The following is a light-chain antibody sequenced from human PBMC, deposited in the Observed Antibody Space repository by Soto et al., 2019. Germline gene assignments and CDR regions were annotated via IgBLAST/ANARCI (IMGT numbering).Light chain of an antibody. J-gene: IGKJ2*01. CDR3: QKYNSAPYT. CDR2: DAS. Sequence: EVVVTQSPATLSLSPGDRATLSCRASQSVSRYLAWYQQKPGQAPRLLIYDASNRATGIPARFIGSGSGTDFTLTISSLEPEDVATYYCQKYNSAPYTFGQGTKLEIK. V-gene: IGKV3-11*01. CDR1: QSVSRY.